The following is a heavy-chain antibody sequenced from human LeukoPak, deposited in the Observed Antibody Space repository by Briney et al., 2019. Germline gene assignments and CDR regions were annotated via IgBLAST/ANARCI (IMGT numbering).Heavy chain of an antibody. CDR1: GLTVSNND. D-gene: IGHD2-8*01. Sequence: PGGSLRLSCAASGLTVSNNDMSWVRQAPGKGLEWVSVIYTDGGTFYTDSVKGRFTISRDSSKNTLYLQMNSPRADDTAVYYCARDSNGPALWGQGTPVTASS. CDR3: ARDSNGPAL. CDR2: IYTDGGT. J-gene: IGHJ4*02. V-gene: IGHV3-53*01.